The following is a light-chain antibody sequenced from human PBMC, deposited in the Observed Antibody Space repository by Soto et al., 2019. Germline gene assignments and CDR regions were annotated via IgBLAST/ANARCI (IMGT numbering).Light chain of an antibody. Sequence: AIRMTQSPPSMSPSTGDGVNITCRASQDIHIYLAWYQQKPGGAPKVLISGASTLQSGVPSRFSGSGSGTEFALTIRSLQAEDFATYYCQQYYSYPYTFGQGTKLEIK. V-gene: IGKV1-8*01. J-gene: IGKJ2*01. CDR2: GAS. CDR3: QQYYSYPYT. CDR1: QDIHIY.